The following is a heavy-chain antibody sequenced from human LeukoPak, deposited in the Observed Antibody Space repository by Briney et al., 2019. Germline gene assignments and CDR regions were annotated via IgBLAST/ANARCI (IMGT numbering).Heavy chain of an antibody. CDR1: GDSISIYY. J-gene: IGHJ4*02. V-gene: IGHV4-4*07. Sequence: SETLSLTCTVSGDSISIYYWNWIRQPAGEGLEWIGRIYASGSANYNPSLKRRLTMSVDTSKNQFSLKLRSMTAADTAVYYCAREGADGSGVPFDYWGQGTLVTVSS. CDR2: IYASGSA. D-gene: IGHD3-10*01. CDR3: AREGADGSGVPFDY.